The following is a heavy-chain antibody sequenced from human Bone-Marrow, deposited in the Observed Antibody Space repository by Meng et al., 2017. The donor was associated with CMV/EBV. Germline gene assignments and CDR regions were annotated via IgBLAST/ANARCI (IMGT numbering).Heavy chain of an antibody. CDR1: GGSISSSSYY. D-gene: IGHD1-26*01. V-gene: IGHV4-39*07. CDR3: ARGQDWSESYPS. J-gene: IGHJ4*02. CDR2: INHSGST. Sequence: GSLRLSCTVSGGSISSSSYYWGWIRQPPGKGLEWIGEINHSGSTNYNPSLKSRVTISVDTSKNQFSLKLSSVTAADTAVYYCARGQDWSESYPSWGQGTLVTVSS.